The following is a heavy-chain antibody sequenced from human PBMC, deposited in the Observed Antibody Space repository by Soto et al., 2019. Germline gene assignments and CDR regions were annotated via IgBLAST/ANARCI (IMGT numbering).Heavy chain of an antibody. CDR3: GMMENYVPPTPQDV. V-gene: IGHV1-18*01. CDR2: ISPYTGNT. Sequence: QVQLVQSGDEVKKPGASVKVSCKASGYIFVNYGIAWVRQAPGQGLEWMGWISPYTGNTHSASKVQGRLTMTTDTSQSTAYMDLGSLTSADTAVYYWGMMENYVPPTPQDVWGQGTTVTVSS. D-gene: IGHD3-16*01. CDR1: GYIFVNYG. J-gene: IGHJ6*02.